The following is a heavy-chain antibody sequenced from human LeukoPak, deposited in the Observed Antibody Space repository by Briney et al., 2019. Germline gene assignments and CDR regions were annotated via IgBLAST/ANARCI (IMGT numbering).Heavy chain of an antibody. J-gene: IGHJ4*02. V-gene: IGHV3-23*01. CDR2: IGGSGAGT. D-gene: IGHD6-6*01. CDR3: ARTSSNFDY. CDR1: GFTFSSYA. Sequence: GGSLRLSCAAPGFTFSSYAMSWVRQAPGKGLEWVSSIGGSGAGTYYADTVKGRFTISRDNSKNTLYLQMDRLRAEDTAIYFCARTSSNFDYWGQGTLVTVSS.